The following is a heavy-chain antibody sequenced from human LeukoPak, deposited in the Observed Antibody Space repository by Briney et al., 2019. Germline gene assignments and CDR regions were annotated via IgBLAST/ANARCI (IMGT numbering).Heavy chain of an antibody. D-gene: IGHD2-2*01. Sequence: PSDTLSLTCTVSGGTISSSSDYWGWIRQPPGKGLERIGSIYSSGSTYYTPSLKSRVTISVDTSKNQFSLKLSSVTAADTAMYYCARLTEYQLSADYWGQGTLVTVSS. CDR1: GGTISSSSDY. CDR2: IYSSGST. V-gene: IGHV4-39*01. J-gene: IGHJ4*02. CDR3: ARLTEYQLSADY.